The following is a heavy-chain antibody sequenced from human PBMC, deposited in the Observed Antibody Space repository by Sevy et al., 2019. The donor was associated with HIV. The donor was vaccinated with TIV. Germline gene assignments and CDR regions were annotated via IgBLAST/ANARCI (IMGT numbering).Heavy chain of an antibody. CDR2: IKSKKDGGAT. CDR1: GFPFNKEW. Sequence: GGSLRLSCSASGFPFNKEWMSWVRQAPGKGLEWVGRIKSKKDGGATDYAAPANGRFTISRDDSKNTLYLQMNSLKIEYTGFYYCSSQGERYWGRGTLVTVSS. J-gene: IGHJ4*02. D-gene: IGHD3-16*01. V-gene: IGHV3-15*01. CDR3: SSQGERY.